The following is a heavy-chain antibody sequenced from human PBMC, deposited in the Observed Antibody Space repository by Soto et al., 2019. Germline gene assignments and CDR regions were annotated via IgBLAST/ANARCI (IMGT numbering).Heavy chain of an antibody. V-gene: IGHV3-30-3*01. D-gene: IGHD3-10*01. J-gene: IGHJ2*01. Sequence: QVQLVESGGGVVQPGRSLRLSCEASGFRFSRYHMHWVRQVPGKGLEWVAVVAHDGSNDWYADSMKGRFTISRDNPRNTLFLQMSSLAPADTAVYYCAGDDGDSPLPVWGRGTLVTVSS. CDR1: GFRFSRYH. CDR3: AGDDGDSPLPV. CDR2: VAHDGSND.